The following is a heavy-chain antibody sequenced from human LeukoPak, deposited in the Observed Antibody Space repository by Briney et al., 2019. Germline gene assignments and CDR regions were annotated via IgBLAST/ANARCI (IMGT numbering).Heavy chain of an antibody. Sequence: SVKVSCKASGGTFSSYAMSWVRQAPGQGLEWMGRIIPIFGTANYAQKFQGRVTITTDESTSTAYMELSSLRSEDTAVYYCAGGVVDTAMVSWGQGTLVTVSS. V-gene: IGHV1-69*05. CDR1: GGTFSSYA. D-gene: IGHD5-18*01. CDR3: AGGVVDTAMVS. CDR2: IIPIFGTA. J-gene: IGHJ4*02.